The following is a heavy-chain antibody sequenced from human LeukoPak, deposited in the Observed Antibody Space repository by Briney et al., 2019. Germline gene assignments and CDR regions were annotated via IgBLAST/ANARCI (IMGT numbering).Heavy chain of an antibody. CDR3: AREVVAATYYYYYYYMDV. Sequence: PGGSLRLSCAASGFTFSSYSMNWVRQAPGKGLEWVSSISSSSSYIYYADSVKGRFTISRDNAKNSLYLQMNSLRAEDTAVYYCAREVVAATYYYYYYYMDVWGKGTTVTVSS. J-gene: IGHJ6*03. CDR1: GFTFSSYS. V-gene: IGHV3-21*01. CDR2: ISSSSSYI. D-gene: IGHD2-15*01.